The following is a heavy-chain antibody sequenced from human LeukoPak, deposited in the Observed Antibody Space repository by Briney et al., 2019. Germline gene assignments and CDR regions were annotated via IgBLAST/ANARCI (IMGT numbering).Heavy chain of an antibody. CDR1: GFTFSSYG. CDR2: INAGNGNT. V-gene: IGHV1-3*01. D-gene: IGHD3-10*01. J-gene: IGHJ4*02. Sequence: GGSLRLSCAASGFTFSSYGMHWVRQAPGQRLEWMGWINAGNGNTKYSQKFQGRVTITRDTSASTAYMELSSLRSEDTAVYYCARDPVPYGSGSYYNGQPFDYWGQGTLVTVSS. CDR3: ARDPVPYGSGSYYNGQPFDY.